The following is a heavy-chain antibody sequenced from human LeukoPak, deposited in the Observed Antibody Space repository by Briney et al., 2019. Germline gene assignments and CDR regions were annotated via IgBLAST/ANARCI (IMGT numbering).Heavy chain of an antibody. Sequence: GGSLRLSCAASGFTFSIYAMTWVRQAPGKGLEWVSVISASGGSTYYTDSVKGRVTISRDNSKNTLYLQMNSLRAEDTAAYYCAKTSGPYFDYWGQGTLVTVSS. J-gene: IGHJ4*02. CDR1: GFTFSIYA. CDR3: AKTSGPYFDY. V-gene: IGHV3-23*01. CDR2: ISASGGST. D-gene: IGHD3-10*01.